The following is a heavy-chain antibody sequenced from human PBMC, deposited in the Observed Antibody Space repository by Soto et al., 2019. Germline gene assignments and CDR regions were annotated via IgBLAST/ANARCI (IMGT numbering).Heavy chain of an antibody. V-gene: IGHV4-59*01. Sequence: PSETLSLTCTVSGTSITNNYWTWIRQPPGQGLESIGYIYYTGDTNSNPSLKSRATISIDTSKNQFSLKLSSVTAADTAVYYCAREGSSGWSPSYYFDYWGQGTLVTVSS. CDR1: GTSITNNY. J-gene: IGHJ4*02. CDR3: AREGSSGWSPSYYFDY. D-gene: IGHD6-19*01. CDR2: IYYTGDT.